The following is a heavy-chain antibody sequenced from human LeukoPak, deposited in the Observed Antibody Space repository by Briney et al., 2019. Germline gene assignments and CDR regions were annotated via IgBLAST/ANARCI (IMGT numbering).Heavy chain of an antibody. D-gene: IGHD4-11*01. CDR3: ARWNSSYRHNWFDP. CDR2: IIPIFGTA. Sequence: ASVKVSCKASGGTFSSYAISWVRQAPGQGLEWMGGIIPIFGTANYAQKFQGRVTITADKSTSTAYMELSSLRSEDTAVYYCARWNSSYRHNWFDPWGQGTLVTVSS. V-gene: IGHV1-69*06. CDR1: GGTFSSYA. J-gene: IGHJ5*02.